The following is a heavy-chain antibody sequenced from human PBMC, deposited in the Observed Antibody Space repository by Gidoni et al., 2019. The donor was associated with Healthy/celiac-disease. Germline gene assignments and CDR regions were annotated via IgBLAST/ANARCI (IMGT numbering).Heavy chain of an antibody. V-gene: IGHV4-39*01. CDR1: GGSISSSSYY. CDR2: IYYSGST. CDR3: AGIQAYYYYGMDV. Sequence: QLQLQESGPGLVKPSETLSLPCTVPGGSISSSSYYWGWIRQPPGKGLEWIGSIYYSGSTYYNPSLKSRVTISVDTSKNQFSLKLSSVTAADTAVYYCAGIQAYYYYGMDVWGQGTTVTVSS. J-gene: IGHJ6*02.